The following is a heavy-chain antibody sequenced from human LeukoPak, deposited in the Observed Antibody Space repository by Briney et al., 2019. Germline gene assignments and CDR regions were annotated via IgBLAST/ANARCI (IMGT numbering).Heavy chain of an antibody. J-gene: IGHJ4*02. CDR1: GFTFSNYA. Sequence: GRSLRLSCAASGFTFSNYAMHWVRQAPGKGLEWVAVISYDGSSEYYADSVKGRFTITREKTKNTLDMQMNSLRADDTAVYYCAREGYHYDSSGYSYYFDSWGQGTLVTVSS. V-gene: IGHV3-30*03. D-gene: IGHD3-22*01. CDR3: AREGYHYDSSGYSYYFDS. CDR2: ISYDGSSE.